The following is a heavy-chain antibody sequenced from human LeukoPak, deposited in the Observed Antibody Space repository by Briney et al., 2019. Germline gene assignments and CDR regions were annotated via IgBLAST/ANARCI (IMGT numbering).Heavy chain of an antibody. V-gene: IGHV4-59*01. J-gene: IGHJ4*02. CDR3: ARSRITIFGVATNPPDY. CDR2: IYYSGST. Sequence: PSETLSLTCTVSGGSLSSYYWGWIRQPPGKGLEWIGYIYYSGSTNYNPSLKSRVTISVDTSKNQFSLKLSSVTAADTAVYYCARSRITIFGVATNPPDYWGQGTLVTVSS. D-gene: IGHD3-3*01. CDR1: GGSLSSYY.